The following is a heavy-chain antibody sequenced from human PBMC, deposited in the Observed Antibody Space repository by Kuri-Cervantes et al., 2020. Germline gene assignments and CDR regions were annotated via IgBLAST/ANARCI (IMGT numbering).Heavy chain of an antibody. CDR3: ARDRTQQLPYPSLFDY. V-gene: IGHV1-69*05. CDR2: IIPIFGTA. CDR1: AGTFGSYA. J-gene: IGHJ4*02. Sequence: SVKVSCKASAGTFGSYAISWVRQAPGQGLEWMGGIIPIFGTANYAQKFQGRVTITRDTSASTAYMELSSLRSEDTAVYYCARDRTQQLPYPSLFDYWGQGTLVTVSS. D-gene: IGHD2-2*02.